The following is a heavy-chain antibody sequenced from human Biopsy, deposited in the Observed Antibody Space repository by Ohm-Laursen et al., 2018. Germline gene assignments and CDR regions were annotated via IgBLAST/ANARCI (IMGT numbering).Heavy chain of an antibody. V-gene: IGHV4-38-2*01. J-gene: IGHJ4*02. CDR3: ARMIGQSRGWSDGGKY. CDR1: GFSISSGHY. CDR2: ISHSGNT. D-gene: IGHD3-22*01. Sequence: SETLSLTCAVFGFSISSGHYWAWIRQPPGKGLEWIGTISHSGNTYYNPSLKTRVTMSLDTSKNQFSLRLSSVTAVDTAIYYCARMIGQSRGWSDGGKYWGQGTLGT.